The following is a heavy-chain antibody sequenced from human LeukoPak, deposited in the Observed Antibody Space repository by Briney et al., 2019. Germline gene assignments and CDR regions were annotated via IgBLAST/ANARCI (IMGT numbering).Heavy chain of an antibody. V-gene: IGHV4-59*12. J-gene: IGHJ4*02. Sequence: PSETLSLTCTVSGGSISSYYWSWIRQPPGKGLEWIGYIYYSGSTNYNPSLKSRVTISVDTSKNQFSLKLSSVTAADTAVYYCANNKQGQGPLFDYWGQGTLVTVSS. CDR2: IYYSGST. CDR1: GGSISSYY. D-gene: IGHD6-19*01. CDR3: ANNKQGQGPLFDY.